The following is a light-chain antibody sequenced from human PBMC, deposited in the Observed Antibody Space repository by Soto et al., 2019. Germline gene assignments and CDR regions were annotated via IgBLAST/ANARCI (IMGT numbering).Light chain of an antibody. Sequence: IRVTTSLFSLSSSVPHRVALTCRASQSISSYLNWYQQKPGKAPKLLIYAASSLQSGVPSRFSGSGSGTDFTLTICSLQAEDFATYCSLQAYNLPCTFSQGTK. CDR2: AAS. CDR1: QSISSY. CDR3: LQAYNLPCT. J-gene: IGKJ1*01. V-gene: IGKV1-6*01.